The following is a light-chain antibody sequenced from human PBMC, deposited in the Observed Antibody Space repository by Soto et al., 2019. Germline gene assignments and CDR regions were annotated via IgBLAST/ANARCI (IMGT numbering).Light chain of an antibody. Sequence: IQMTQSPSTLSASLGDRVTMTCRASQSLDRDYLAWYQQKPGKAPNLLIYKASTLESGVPSRFSGGGSGTAFTLTISSLQPDDFATYYCHQYDSYPLTFGQGTKVDLK. CDR2: KAS. V-gene: IGKV1-5*03. J-gene: IGKJ1*01. CDR1: QSLDRDY. CDR3: HQYDSYPLT.